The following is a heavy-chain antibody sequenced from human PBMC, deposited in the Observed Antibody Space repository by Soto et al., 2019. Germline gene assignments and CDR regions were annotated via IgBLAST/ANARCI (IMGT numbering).Heavy chain of an antibody. CDR1: GGSISSSSYY. CDR2: IYYSGST. J-gene: IGHJ4*02. CDR3: AREWSYSVNYFDY. Sequence: SETLSLTCTGSGGSISSSSYYWGWIRQPPGKGLEWIGSIYYSGSTYYNPSLKSRVTISVDKSKNQFSLKLSSVTAADTAVYYCAREWSYSVNYFDYWGQGTLVTVSS. V-gene: IGHV4-39*07. D-gene: IGHD3-10*01.